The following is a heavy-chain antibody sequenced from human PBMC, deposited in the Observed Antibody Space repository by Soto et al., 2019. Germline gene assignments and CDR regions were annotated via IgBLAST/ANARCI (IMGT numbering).Heavy chain of an antibody. J-gene: IGHJ4*02. D-gene: IGHD2-15*01. CDR1: GGSVSSNY. CDR2: IYSDGDT. V-gene: IGHV3-53*01. CDR3: TTASCGSGVSCTGDY. Sequence: GGPMRLPCAACGGSVSSNYRHWVSQAPGKGLESVSVIYSDGDTYYADSVKGRLTISRDNSKNTLYLQMNSLTADDTAMYYCTTASCGSGVSCTGDYWGQRHRVTVSS.